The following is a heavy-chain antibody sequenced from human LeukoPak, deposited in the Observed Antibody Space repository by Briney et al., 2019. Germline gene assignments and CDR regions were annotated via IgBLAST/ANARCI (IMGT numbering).Heavy chain of an antibody. J-gene: IGHJ6*02. D-gene: IGHD3-10*01. Sequence: KSSQTLSLTCTVSGGSISSGDFYWSWIRQPPGKGLEWIGYIYYSGSTYYNPSLKSRVTISVDTSKNQFSLKLSSVTAADTAVYYCARVRLGVRGVMGYYYYGMDVWGQGTTVTVSS. CDR3: ARVRLGVRGVMGYYYYGMDV. CDR2: IYYSGST. V-gene: IGHV4-30-4*01. CDR1: GGSISSGDFY.